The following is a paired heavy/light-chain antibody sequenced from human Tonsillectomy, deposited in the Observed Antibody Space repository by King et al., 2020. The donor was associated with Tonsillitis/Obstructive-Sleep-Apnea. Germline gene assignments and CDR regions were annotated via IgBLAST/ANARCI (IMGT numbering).Heavy chain of an antibody. J-gene: IGHJ4*02. D-gene: IGHD2-2*03. CDR3: ARSIGYCSSTSCYELNYFDY. Sequence: QVQLVQSGAEVKKPGASVKVSCKASGYTFTGYYMHWVRQAPGQGLEWMGWINPNSGGTNYAQKFQGRVTMTRDTSISTAYMELSRLRSDDTAVYYCARSIGYCSSTSCYELNYFDYWGQGTLVTVSS. V-gene: IGHV1-2*02. CDR1: GYTFTGYY. CDR2: INPNSGGT.
Light chain of an antibody. CDR2: DVS. V-gene: IGLV2-14*01. Sequence: QSALTQPASVSGSPGQSITISCTGTSSDVGGYNYVSWYQQHPGKAPKLMIYDVSNRPSGVSNRFSGSKSGNTASLTISGLQAEDEADYYCSSYTSSSTLVFGTGTKVTVL. CDR3: SSYTSSSTLV. J-gene: IGLJ1*01. CDR1: SSDVGGYNY.